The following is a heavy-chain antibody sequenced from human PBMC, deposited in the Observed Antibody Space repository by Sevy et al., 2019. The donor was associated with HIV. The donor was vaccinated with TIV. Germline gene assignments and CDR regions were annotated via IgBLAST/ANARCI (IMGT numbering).Heavy chain of an antibody. CDR1: GDSVSSNSAA. CDR3: ARALGSSSWYGGYYFDY. CDR2: TYYRSKWYN. J-gene: IGHJ4*02. D-gene: IGHD6-13*01. Sequence: QSQTLSLTCAISGDSVSSNSAAWNWIRQSPSRGLESLGRTYYRSKWYNDYAVSVKSRITINPDTSKNQFSLQLNSVTPEDTAVYYCARALGSSSWYGGYYFDYWGQGTLVTVSS. V-gene: IGHV6-1*01.